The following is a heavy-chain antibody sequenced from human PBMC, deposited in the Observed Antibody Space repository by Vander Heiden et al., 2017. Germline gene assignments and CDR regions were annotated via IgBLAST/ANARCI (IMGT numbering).Heavy chain of an antibody. V-gene: IGHV3-53*01. D-gene: IGHD2-21*01. CDR3: ARGDGYNNPDFDY. Sequence: EVQLVDSGGGLIQPGGSLRLSCAASGFTVSSNYMSWVRQAPGKGLEWVSVIYSGGSTYYADSVKGRFTISRDNSKNTLYLQMNSLRAEDTAVYYCARGDGYNNPDFDYWGKGTLVSVSS. CDR2: IYSGGST. CDR1: GFTVSSNY. J-gene: IGHJ4*02.